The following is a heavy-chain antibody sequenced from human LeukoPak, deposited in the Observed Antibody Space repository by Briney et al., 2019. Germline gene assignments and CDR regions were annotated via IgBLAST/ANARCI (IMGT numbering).Heavy chain of an antibody. CDR2: IYYSGST. CDR1: GGSISSYY. CDR3: ARFYCSGGSCYRRYWYFDL. D-gene: IGHD2-15*01. V-gene: IGHV4-59*01. Sequence: SETLSLTCTVSGGSISSYYWSWIRQPPGKGLEWIGYIYYSGSTNYNPSLKSRVTISVDTSKNQFSLKLSSVTAADTAVYYCARFYCSGGSCYRRYWYFDLWGRGTLVTVSS. J-gene: IGHJ2*01.